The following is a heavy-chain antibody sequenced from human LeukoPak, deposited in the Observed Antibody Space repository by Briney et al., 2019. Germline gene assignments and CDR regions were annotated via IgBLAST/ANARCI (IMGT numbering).Heavy chain of an antibody. V-gene: IGHV3-9*01. CDR2: ISWDSGSI. J-gene: IGHJ3*02. Sequence: PGGSLRLSCAASGFTFSTYSMHWVRQAPGKGLEWVSGISWDSGSIGYADSVKGRFTISRDNAKNSLYLQMNSLRAEDTALYYCAKADSPYSSSGKGLHDAFDIWGQGTMVTVSS. D-gene: IGHD6-13*01. CDR3: AKADSPYSSSGKGLHDAFDI. CDR1: GFTFSTYS.